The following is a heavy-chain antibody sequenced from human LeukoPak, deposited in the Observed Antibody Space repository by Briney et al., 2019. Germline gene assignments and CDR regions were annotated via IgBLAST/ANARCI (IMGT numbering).Heavy chain of an antibody. CDR1: GFTFSSYW. CDR3: AKLDYYDTH. V-gene: IGHV3-23*01. CDR2: ITGSSAST. D-gene: IGHD3-22*01. J-gene: IGHJ4*02. Sequence: GGSLRLSCAASGFTFSSYWMHWVRHAPGKGLEWVSSITGSSASTYYADSVKGRFTISRDNSKNTLYLQMNSLRAEDTAVYFCAKLDYYDTHWGQGTLVTVSS.